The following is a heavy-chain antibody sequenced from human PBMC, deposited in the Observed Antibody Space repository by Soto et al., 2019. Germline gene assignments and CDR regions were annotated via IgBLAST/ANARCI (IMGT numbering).Heavy chain of an antibody. Sequence: GSLRLSCAASGFTFSSYGMHWVRQAPGKGLEWVAVIWYDGSNKYYADSVKGRFTISRDNSKNTLYLQMNSLRAEDTAVYYCARGFYDFWSGYDYYFDYWGQGTLVTVSS. V-gene: IGHV3-33*01. CDR1: GFTFSSYG. J-gene: IGHJ4*02. CDR3: ARGFYDFWSGYDYYFDY. D-gene: IGHD3-3*01. CDR2: IWYDGSNK.